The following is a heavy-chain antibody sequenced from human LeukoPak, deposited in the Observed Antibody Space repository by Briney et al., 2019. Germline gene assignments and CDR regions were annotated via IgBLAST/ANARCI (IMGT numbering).Heavy chain of an antibody. CDR3: ARHLSWARGAFDI. Sequence: SETLSLTCTASGGSISSSSYYWGWIRQPPGKGLEWIGSMYYSGSTYDNPSLKSRVSISVDTSKSQLSLKLSSVTAADTAVYYCARHLSWARGAFDIWGQGTMVTVSS. D-gene: IGHD6-13*01. CDR2: MYYSGST. V-gene: IGHV4-39*01. J-gene: IGHJ3*02. CDR1: GGSISSSSYY.